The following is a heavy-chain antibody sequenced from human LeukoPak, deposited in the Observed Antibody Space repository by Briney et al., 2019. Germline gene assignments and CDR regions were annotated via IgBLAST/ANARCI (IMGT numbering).Heavy chain of an antibody. CDR3: AKIIDRWQLGREDY. D-gene: IGHD6-6*01. J-gene: IGHJ4*02. CDR1: GFTFSSYA. Sequence: GGSLRLSCAASGFTFSSYAMSWVRQAPGKGLEWVSAISGSGGSTYYADSVKGRFTISRDNSKNTLYLQMNSLRAEDTAVYYCAKIIDRWQLGREDYWGQGTLVTVSS. V-gene: IGHV3-23*01. CDR2: ISGSGGST.